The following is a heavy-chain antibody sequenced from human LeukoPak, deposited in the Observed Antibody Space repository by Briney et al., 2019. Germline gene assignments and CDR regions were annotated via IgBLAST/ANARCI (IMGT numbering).Heavy chain of an antibody. D-gene: IGHD3-10*01. V-gene: IGHV4-30-2*01. J-gene: IGHJ4*02. CDR2: IYHSGST. Sequence: SQTLSLTCTVSGGSISSGGYYWSWIRQPPGKGLEWIGYIYHSGSTYYNPSLKSRVTISVDTSKNQFSLKLSSVTAADTAVYYCARPQRRDLRGVIIDYFDYWGQGTLVTVSS. CDR3: ARPQRRDLRGVIIDYFDY. CDR1: GGSISSGGYY.